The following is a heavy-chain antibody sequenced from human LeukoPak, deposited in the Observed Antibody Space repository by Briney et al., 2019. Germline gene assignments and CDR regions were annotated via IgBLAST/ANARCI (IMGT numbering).Heavy chain of an antibody. CDR1: GFTVSTNY. Sequence: PGGSLRLSCAASGFTVSTNYMTWLRQVPGKGLEWVSVMYTLGNTNYADSVRGRFTISRDNSKNTLYLQMNSLRAEDTAVYYCARRAGAYSHPYDYWGQGTLVTVSS. V-gene: IGHV3-53*01. CDR2: MYTLGNT. J-gene: IGHJ4*02. D-gene: IGHD4/OR15-4a*01. CDR3: ARRAGAYSHPYDY.